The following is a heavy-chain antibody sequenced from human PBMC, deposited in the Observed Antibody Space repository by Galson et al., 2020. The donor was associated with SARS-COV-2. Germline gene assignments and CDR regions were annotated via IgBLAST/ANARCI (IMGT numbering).Heavy chain of an antibody. CDR3: ARVSGRIKIFGVVIIDAFDI. Sequence: ETSETLSLTCTVSGGSISSGDYYWSWIRQPPGKGLEWIGYIYYSGSTYYNPSLKSRVTISVDTSKNQFSLKLSSVTAADTAVYYCARVSGRIKIFGVVIIDAFDIWGQGTMVTVSS. CDR1: GGSISSGDYY. D-gene: IGHD3-3*01. J-gene: IGHJ3*02. CDR2: IYYSGST. V-gene: IGHV4-30-4*01.